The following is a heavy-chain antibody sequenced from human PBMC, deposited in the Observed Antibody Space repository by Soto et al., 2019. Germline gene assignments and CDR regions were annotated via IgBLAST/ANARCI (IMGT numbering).Heavy chain of an antibody. J-gene: IGHJ6*02. Sequence: SETLSLTCTVSGGSISSYYWSWIRQPAGKGLEWIGRIYTSGSTNYNPSLKSRVTMSVDTSKNQFSLKLSSVTAADTAVYYCARAAGSTVTTSYYYYGMDVWGQGTTVTVSS. V-gene: IGHV4-4*07. CDR2: IYTSGST. D-gene: IGHD4-17*01. CDR1: GGSISSYY. CDR3: ARAAGSTVTTSYYYYGMDV.